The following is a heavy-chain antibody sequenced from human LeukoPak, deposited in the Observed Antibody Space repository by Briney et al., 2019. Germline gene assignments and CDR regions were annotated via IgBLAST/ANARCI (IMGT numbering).Heavy chain of an antibody. CDR1: GFTFSSYS. CDR3: ARAGLNGDVDY. V-gene: IGHV4-34*01. Sequence: GSLRLSCAASGFTFSSYSMNWIRQPPGKGLEWIGEINHSGSTNYNPSLKSRVTISVDTSKNQFSLKLSSVTAADTAVYYCARAGLNGDVDYWGQGTLVTVSS. J-gene: IGHJ4*02. CDR2: INHSGST. D-gene: IGHD4-17*01.